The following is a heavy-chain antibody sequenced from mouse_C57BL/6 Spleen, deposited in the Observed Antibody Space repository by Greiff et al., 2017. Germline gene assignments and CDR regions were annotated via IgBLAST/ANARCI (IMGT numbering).Heavy chain of an antibody. Sequence: EVHLVESGGGLVQPKGSLKLSCAASGFTFNTYAMHWVRQAPGKGLEWVARIRSKSSNYASYYADSVKDRFTISRSASQSMLYLIMNNLKTEDTAVYYCGREALSRDARAMDYWGQGTSVTVSS. CDR2: IRSKSSNYAS. V-gene: IGHV10-3*01. CDR3: GREALSRDARAMDY. J-gene: IGHJ4*01. D-gene: IGHD3-3*01. CDR1: GFTFNTYA.